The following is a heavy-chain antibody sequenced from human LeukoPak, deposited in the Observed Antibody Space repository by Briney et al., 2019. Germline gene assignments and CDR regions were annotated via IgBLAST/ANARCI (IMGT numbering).Heavy chain of an antibody. J-gene: IGHJ4*02. CDR2: ISAYNGNT. CDR1: VYTFTIYG. Sequence: ASVKVSYKSSVYTFTIYGISWGRQAPGQGLEWMGWISAYNGNTNYAQKLQGRVTMTTDTSTSTAYMELRSLRSDDTAVYYCARDSDDILTGYENWGQGTLVTVSS. D-gene: IGHD3-9*01. V-gene: IGHV1-18*01. CDR3: ARDSDDILTGYEN.